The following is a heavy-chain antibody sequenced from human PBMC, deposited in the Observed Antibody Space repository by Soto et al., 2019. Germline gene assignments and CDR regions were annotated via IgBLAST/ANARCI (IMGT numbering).Heavy chain of an antibody. V-gene: IGHV3-33*01. Sequence: GGSLRLSCAASGFTFSSYGMHWVRQAPGNGLEWVAVIWYDGSNKYYADSVKGRFTISRDNSKNTLYLQMNSLKTEDTAVYYCTTDTDAHIWFGESPSYYGMDVWGQGTTVTVSS. CDR3: TTDTDAHIWFGESPSYYGMDV. CDR2: IWYDGSNK. J-gene: IGHJ6*02. CDR1: GFTFSSYG. D-gene: IGHD3-10*01.